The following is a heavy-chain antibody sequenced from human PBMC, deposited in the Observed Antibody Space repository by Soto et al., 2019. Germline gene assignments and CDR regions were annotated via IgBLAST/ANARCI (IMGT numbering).Heavy chain of an antibody. CDR1: GYSFTDYH. CDR2: INPKSGGT. J-gene: IGHJ6*02. V-gene: IGHV1-2*04. Sequence: ASVKVSCKASGYSFTDYHIHWVRQAPGQGLEWLGRINPKSGGTSTAQKFQGWVTMTTDTSISTASMELTRLTSDDTAIYYCARGDSTDCSNGVCSFFYNHDMDVWGQGTTGTV. D-gene: IGHD2-8*01. CDR3: ARGDSTDCSNGVCSFFYNHDMDV.